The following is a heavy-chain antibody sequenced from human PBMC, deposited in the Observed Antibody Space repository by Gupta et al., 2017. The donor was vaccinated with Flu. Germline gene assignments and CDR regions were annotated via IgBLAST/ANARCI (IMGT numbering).Heavy chain of an antibody. CDR2: IKSKTDGGTT. CDR3: TTDYYQTRGYSYGYFLFDY. J-gene: IGHJ4*02. CDR1: GFTFRNDW. D-gene: IGHD5-18*01. V-gene: IGHV3-15*01. Sequence: EVQLVESGGGLVKPGGSLRLSCAASGFTFRNDWMSWVRQAPGKGLEWVGRIKSKTDGGTTDYAAPVKGRFTISRDDSKNTLYLQMNSLKTEDTAVYYCTTDYYQTRGYSYGYFLFDYWGQGTLVTVSS.